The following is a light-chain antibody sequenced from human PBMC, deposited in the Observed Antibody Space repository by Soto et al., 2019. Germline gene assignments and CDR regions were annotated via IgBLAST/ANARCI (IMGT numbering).Light chain of an antibody. Sequence: DIQMTQSPSTLSASVGDRVTITCRASQSISSWLAWYQQKPGKAPKLLIYDASSLESGVPSRFSGSGSGTEFTLPISSLQPDDFATYYCQQYNVFGPGTKVDIK. J-gene: IGKJ3*01. CDR2: DAS. CDR3: QQYNV. CDR1: QSISSW. V-gene: IGKV1-5*01.